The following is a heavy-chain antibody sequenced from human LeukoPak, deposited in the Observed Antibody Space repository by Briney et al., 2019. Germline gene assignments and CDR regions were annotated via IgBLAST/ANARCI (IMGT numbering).Heavy chain of an antibody. CDR1: GGSFSGYY. J-gene: IGHJ4*02. CDR3: ARAQGYCSSTSCPPGVFDY. CDR2: INHSGST. D-gene: IGHD2-2*01. V-gene: IGHV4-34*01. Sequence: SETLSLTCAVYGGSFSGYYWSWIRQPPGKGLEWIGEINHSGSTNYNPSLKSRVTISVDTSKNQFSLKLSSVTAADTAVYYCARAQGYCSSTSCPPGVFDYWGQGTLVTVSS.